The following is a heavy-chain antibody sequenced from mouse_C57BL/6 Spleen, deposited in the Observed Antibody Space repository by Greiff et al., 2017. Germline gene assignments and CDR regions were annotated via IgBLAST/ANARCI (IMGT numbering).Heavy chain of an antibody. V-gene: IGHV2-3*01. J-gene: IGHJ4*01. D-gene: IGHD5-2*01. CDR2: IWGDGST. CDR1: GFSLTSYG. CDR3: ARQGKPNLSGAMDY. Sequence: VKLVEPGPGLVAPSQSLSITCTVSGFSLTSYGVSWVRQPPGKGLEWLGVIWGDGSTNYHSALISSLSISKDNSKSQVFLKLNSLQTDDTATYYCARQGKPNLSGAMDYWGQGTSVTVSS.